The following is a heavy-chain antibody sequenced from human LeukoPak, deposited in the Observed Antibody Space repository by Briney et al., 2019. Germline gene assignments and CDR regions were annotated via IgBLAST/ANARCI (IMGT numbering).Heavy chain of an antibody. D-gene: IGHD6-13*01. CDR2: ISSNGGST. CDR1: GFTFSSYA. Sequence: GGSLRLSCAASGFTFSSYAMHWVRQAPGKGLEYVSAISSNGGSTYYPNSVKGRFTFSRDNYKNTLYLQMGSLRAEDMAVYYCARDRNGIAAAGPSYYFDYWGQGTLVTVSS. V-gene: IGHV3-64*01. J-gene: IGHJ4*02. CDR3: ARDRNGIAAAGPSYYFDY.